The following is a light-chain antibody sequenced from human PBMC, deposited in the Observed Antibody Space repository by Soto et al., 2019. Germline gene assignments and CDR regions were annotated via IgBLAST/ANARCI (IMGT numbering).Light chain of an antibody. CDR3: QQRSSAIT. CDR1: QSVSSH. J-gene: IGKJ5*01. V-gene: IGKV3-11*01. CDR2: DAS. Sequence: EIVLSQSPATLSLSLGERATLXXRASQSVSSHLAGFQQRPGQAPRXLLYDASNRATGIPARFSGRGSGTDFTLTINSLEPEDFAVYYCQQRSSAITFGQGTRLEI.